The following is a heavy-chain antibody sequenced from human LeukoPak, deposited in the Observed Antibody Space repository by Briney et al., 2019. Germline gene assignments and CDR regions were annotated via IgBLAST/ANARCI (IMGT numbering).Heavy chain of an antibody. CDR2: IIHREST. D-gene: IGHD4-17*01. CDR3: AWPQMPTVTTPFPSSGPPLDS. Sequence: KPSETLSLTPAVCGGSLTGYYGIGIPQPPGGGREGRGEIIHRESTPINTSPQTRAPLSVATSKNQFSLKLTSVPAADTPIYYCAWPQMPTVTTPFPSSGPPLDSWGEGSLVTVSS. J-gene: IGHJ5*01. V-gene: IGHV4-34*04. CDR1: GGSLTGYY.